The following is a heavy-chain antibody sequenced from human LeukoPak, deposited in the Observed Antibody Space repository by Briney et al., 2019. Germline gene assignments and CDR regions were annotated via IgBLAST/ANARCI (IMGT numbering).Heavy chain of an antibody. V-gene: IGHV5-51*01. Sequence: GESLKISCKASGYRFSSYWIGWVRQMPGKGLEWLGVIFPADSDTRYSPSFQGQVTFSADTSISTAYLQWSSLKASDTAMYYCARPGLQGNYGDAFGIWGQGTMVTVSS. CDR1: GYRFSSYW. D-gene: IGHD1-7*01. CDR2: IFPADSDT. CDR3: ARPGLQGNYGDAFGI. J-gene: IGHJ3*02.